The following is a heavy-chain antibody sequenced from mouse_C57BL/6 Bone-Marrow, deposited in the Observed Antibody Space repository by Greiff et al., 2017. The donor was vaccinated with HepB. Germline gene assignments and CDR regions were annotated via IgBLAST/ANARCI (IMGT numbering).Heavy chain of an antibody. J-gene: IGHJ3*01. D-gene: IGHD2-3*01. CDR2: IWRGGST. CDR3: AKNCGYYGGFAY. CDR1: GFSFTSYG. Sequence: VQLQESGPGLVQPSQSLSITCTVSGFSFTSYGVHWVRQSPGKGLEWLGVIWRGGSTDYNAAFMSRLSITKDNSKSQVFFKMNSLQADDTAIYYCAKNCGYYGGFAYWGQGTLVTVSA. V-gene: IGHV2-5*01.